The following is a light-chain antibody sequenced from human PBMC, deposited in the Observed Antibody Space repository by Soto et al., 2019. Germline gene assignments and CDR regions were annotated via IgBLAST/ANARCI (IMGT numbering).Light chain of an antibody. Sequence: QSVLTQPPSVSGSPGQSVTISCTGTTSDVGGYNHVSWYQHRPGKVPKLIIYDVTKRPSGVPDRFSGSKSGNTASLTISGLKAEDEADYSCCSSAGTYTSVFGTGTKVT. V-gene: IGLV2-11*01. CDR3: CSSAGTYTSV. CDR2: DVT. J-gene: IGLJ1*01. CDR1: TSDVGGYNH.